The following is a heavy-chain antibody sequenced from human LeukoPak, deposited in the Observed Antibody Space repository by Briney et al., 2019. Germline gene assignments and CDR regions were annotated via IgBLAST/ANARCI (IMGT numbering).Heavy chain of an antibody. V-gene: IGHV4-59*01. CDR1: GGSISNYY. J-gene: IGHJ4*02. CDR2: IYYSGKV. CDR3: ARTLSTMSFDY. Sequence: SETLSLTCTVSGGSISNYYWSWIRQPPGKGLEWIGYIYYSGKVNYNPSLKSRDTISVDTSKNQFSLNLSSVIAADTAVYYCARTLSTMSFDYWGQGTLVTVSS. D-gene: IGHD3-10*02.